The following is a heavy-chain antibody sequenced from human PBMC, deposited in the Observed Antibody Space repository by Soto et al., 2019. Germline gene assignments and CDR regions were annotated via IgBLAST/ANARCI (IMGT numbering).Heavy chain of an antibody. J-gene: IGHJ6*02. V-gene: IGHV4-34*01. Sequence: PSETLSLTCAVYGGSFSGYYWSWIRQPPGKGLEWIGEINHSGSTNYNPSLKSRVTISVDTSKNQFSLKLSSVTAADTAVYYCARGTAMVVVPNYYYYGMDVWGQGTTVTVSS. CDR1: GGSFSGYY. CDR3: ARGTAMVVVPNYYYYGMDV. D-gene: IGHD5-18*01. CDR2: INHSGST.